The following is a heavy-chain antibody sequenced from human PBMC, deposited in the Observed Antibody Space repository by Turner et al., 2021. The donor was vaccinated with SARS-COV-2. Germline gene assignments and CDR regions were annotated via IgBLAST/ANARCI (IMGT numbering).Heavy chain of an antibody. V-gene: IGHV3-30*18. CDR2: ISYDGSNK. CDR1: GFTFSSYG. D-gene: IGHD1-26*01. J-gene: IGHJ4*02. Sequence: QVQLVESGGGLVQPGRSLRLSCAASGFTFSSYGMHWVRQAPGKGLEWVAVISYDGSNKYYADSVKGRFTISRDKSKNTLYLQMNSLRTEDTAVYYCAKGGYSGSTFDYWGQGTLVTVSS. CDR3: AKGGYSGSTFDY.